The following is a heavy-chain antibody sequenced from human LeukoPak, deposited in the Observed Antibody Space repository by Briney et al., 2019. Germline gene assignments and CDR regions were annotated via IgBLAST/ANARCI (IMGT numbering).Heavy chain of an antibody. Sequence: PSETLSLTCTVSGGSISSYYWSWIRQPPGEGLEWSGYIYYSGSTNYNPSLKSRVTISVDTSKNQFSLKLSSVTAADTAVYYCARKTYYDFWSGPLFDYWGQGTLVTVSS. D-gene: IGHD3-3*01. CDR1: GGSISSYY. V-gene: IGHV4-59*01. CDR3: ARKTYYDFWSGPLFDY. CDR2: IYYSGST. J-gene: IGHJ4*02.